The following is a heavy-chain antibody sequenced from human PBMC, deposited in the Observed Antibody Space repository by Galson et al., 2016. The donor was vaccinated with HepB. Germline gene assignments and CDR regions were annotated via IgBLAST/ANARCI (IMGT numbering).Heavy chain of an antibody. D-gene: IGHD6-19*01. CDR2: INHSGST. Sequence: SETLSLTCAVAGGSFRGYFWTWIRQSPEKGLEWIGEINHSGSTNYNPSLKSRVTISVDTPNNQFSLKLSSVTAADTAVYYCATSRNPAGRGRNWFDPWGQGILVTVSS. CDR1: GGSFRGYF. J-gene: IGHJ5*02. CDR3: ATSRNPAGRGRNWFDP. V-gene: IGHV4-34*01.